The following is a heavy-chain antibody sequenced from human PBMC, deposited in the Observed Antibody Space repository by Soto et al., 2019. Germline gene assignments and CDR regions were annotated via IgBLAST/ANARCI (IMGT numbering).Heavy chain of an antibody. V-gene: IGHV1-69*02. J-gene: IGHJ5*02. CDR2: IIPILGIA. CDR1: GGTFSSYT. D-gene: IGHD3-10*01. Sequence: GASVKVSCKASGGTFSSYTISWVRQAPGQGLEWMGRIIPILGIANYAQKFQGRVTITADKSTSTAYMELSSLRSEDTAVYYCAGYGSGSYYNVGERLKRGWFDPWGQGTLVTVSS. CDR3: AGYGSGSYYNVGERLKRGWFDP.